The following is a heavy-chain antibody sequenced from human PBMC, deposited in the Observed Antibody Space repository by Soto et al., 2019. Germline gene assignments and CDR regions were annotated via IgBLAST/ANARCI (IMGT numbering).Heavy chain of an antibody. D-gene: IGHD5-18*01. V-gene: IGHV1-69*12. CDR3: ASGIQLWLRRINNGYSG. CDR2: IIPMFGTA. CDR1: GGTFSTYA. J-gene: IGHJ4*01. Sequence: QVQLVQSGAEVKKPESSVKVSCKAPGGTFSTYAISWVRQAPGQGLEWMGGIIPMFGTANYAQRFQDRVTLTAAESTNTVYMELSILRAQVTAVYFCASGIQLWLRRINNGYSGWVHGTLVTVSS.